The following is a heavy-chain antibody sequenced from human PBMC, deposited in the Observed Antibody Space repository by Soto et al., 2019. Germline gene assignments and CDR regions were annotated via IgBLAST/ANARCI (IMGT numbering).Heavy chain of an antibody. CDR2: IYSGGST. CDR1: GFTVSSNY. Sequence: HPGGSLRLSCAASGFTVSSNYMSWVRQAPGKGLEWVSVIYSGGSTYYADSVKGRFTISRDNSKNTLYLQMNSLRAEDTAVYYCARDYGRGSSGYAFDIWSQGTMVTVSS. J-gene: IGHJ3*02. V-gene: IGHV3-53*01. D-gene: IGHD3-22*01. CDR3: ARDYGRGSSGYAFDI.